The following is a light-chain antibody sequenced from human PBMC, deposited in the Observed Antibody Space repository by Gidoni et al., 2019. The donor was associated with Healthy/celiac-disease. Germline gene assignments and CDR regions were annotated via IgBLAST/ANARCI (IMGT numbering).Light chain of an antibody. CDR2: GAS. J-gene: IGKJ4*01. CDR1: QSVSSN. V-gene: IGKV3-15*01. CDR3: QQYNNWLT. Sequence: EIVMTQSPATLSVSPGERATLPCRASQSVSSNVAWYQQKPGQAPRLLIYGASTRATGIPARFSGSGSGTEFTLTISSLQSEDFAVYYCQQYNNWLTFGGGTKVEIK.